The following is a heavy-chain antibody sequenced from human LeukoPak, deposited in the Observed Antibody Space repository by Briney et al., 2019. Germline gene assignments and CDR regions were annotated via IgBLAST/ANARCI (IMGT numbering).Heavy chain of an antibody. CDR3: ARDRSGYSYGTRYYYMDV. J-gene: IGHJ6*03. CDR1: GYTFTNYA. Sequence: ASVKVSCKASGYTFTNYAMNWVRQAPGQGLEWMGWINLNSGDTNYAQKFQGRVTMTRDTSISTAYMELSRLRSDDTAVYYCARDRSGYSYGTRYYYMDVWGKGTTVTISS. CDR2: INLNSGDT. V-gene: IGHV1-2*02. D-gene: IGHD5-18*01.